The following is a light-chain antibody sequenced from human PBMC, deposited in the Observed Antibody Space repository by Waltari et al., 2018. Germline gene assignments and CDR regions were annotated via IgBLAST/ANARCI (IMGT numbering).Light chain of an antibody. CDR3: HVWHPDMDPGV. CDR2: YDS. CDR1: NIGSYS. V-gene: IGLV3-21*04. J-gene: IGLJ1*01. Sequence: SYALTQPPSVSVAPGTTASDTCGGGNIGSYSVHWYQQKPGQSPVLVIFYDSDRPSGIPERFSGSNSGNTATLTISSVEAGDEAKYYCHVWHPDMDPGVFGPGTEVSV.